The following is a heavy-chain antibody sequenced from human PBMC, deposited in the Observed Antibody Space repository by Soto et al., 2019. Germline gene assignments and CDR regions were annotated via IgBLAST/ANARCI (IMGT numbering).Heavy chain of an antibody. CDR3: ARTAPLAAAA. CDR1: GFTFSSSW. J-gene: IGHJ3*01. Sequence: EVQLVESGGGLVQPGGSLRLSCVASGFTFSSSWMSWVRQAPGKGLEWVANIKQDGSDKYYVDSVEGRFTISRDNAKNSLYLPMKGLRAGATGVYYCARTAPLAAAAWGKGTMVIASS. V-gene: IGHV3-7*01. D-gene: IGHD6-13*01. CDR2: IKQDGSDK.